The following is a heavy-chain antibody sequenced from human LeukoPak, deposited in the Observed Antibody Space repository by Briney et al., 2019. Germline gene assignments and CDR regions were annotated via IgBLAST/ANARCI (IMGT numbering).Heavy chain of an antibody. CDR1: GFTFNNYA. CDR2: ISGSGGST. J-gene: IGHJ6*03. D-gene: IGHD3-3*01. CDR3: AKDPRITKNYYYYYYMDV. V-gene: IGHV3-23*01. Sequence: QPGGPLGLSCAASGFTFNNYAMSWVRQAPGKRLEWVSAISGSGGSTNYVDSVKGRFTISRDNSKNTLYLQMNSLRAEDTALYYCAKDPRITKNYYYYYYMDVWGKGTTVAVSS.